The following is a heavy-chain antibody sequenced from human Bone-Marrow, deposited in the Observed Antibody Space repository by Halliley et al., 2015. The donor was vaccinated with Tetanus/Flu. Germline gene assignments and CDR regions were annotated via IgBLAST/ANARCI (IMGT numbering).Heavy chain of an antibody. CDR3: ARVHPLDSYGSGSYDYFDY. Sequence: SGSTIFLADSVRGRFTISRDNAKSSLYLEMNGLRAEDMAVYYCARVHPLDSYGSGSYDYFDYWGQGTLVTVSS. J-gene: IGHJ4*02. D-gene: IGHD3-10*01. V-gene: IGHV3-48*03. CDR2: SGSTI.